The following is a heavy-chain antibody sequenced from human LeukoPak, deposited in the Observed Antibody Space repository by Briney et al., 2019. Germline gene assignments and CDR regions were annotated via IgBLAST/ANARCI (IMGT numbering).Heavy chain of an antibody. CDR3: AAQEDFWSGYYTGDY. D-gene: IGHD3-3*01. CDR2: IVVGSGNT. CDR1: GFTFTSSA. V-gene: IGHV1-58*01. J-gene: IGHJ4*02. Sequence: SVKVSCKASGFTFTSSAVQWVRQARGQRLEWIGWIVVGSGNTNYAQKFQERVTITRDMSTSTAYMELSSLRSEDTAVYYCAAQEDFWSGYYTGDYWGQGTLVTVSS.